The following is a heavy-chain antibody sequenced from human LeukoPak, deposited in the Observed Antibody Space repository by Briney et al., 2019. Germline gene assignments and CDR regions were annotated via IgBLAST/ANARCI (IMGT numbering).Heavy chain of an antibody. CDR1: GLSFINGQ. Sequence: GSPIPLCSVVGLSFINGQLWWGRQAPGEGVEGVGRNIGGNGTADYAAPVKGRFTISRDYSKDTLYLQMDNLKTEDTAVYYCTTDWGTMIISDWLDPWGQGTLVTVSS. J-gene: IGHJ5*02. CDR2: NIGGNGTA. D-gene: IGHD3-22*01. CDR3: TTDWGTMIISDWLDP. V-gene: IGHV3-15*05.